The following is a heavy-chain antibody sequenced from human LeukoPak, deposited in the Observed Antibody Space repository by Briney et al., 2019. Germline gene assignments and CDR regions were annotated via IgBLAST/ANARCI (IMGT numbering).Heavy chain of an antibody. CDR1: GGIFSNYD. CDR3: ARAPGNDAFEF. CDR2: IIPILGVA. D-gene: IGHD3-10*01. Sequence: AASVKVSCKASGGIFSNYDIRWVRQAPGQGLEWMGRIIPILGVANYAQKFQGRVSITADISTGTAYMELSSLRSEDTAVYFCARAPGNDAFEFWGQGTMVTGSS. J-gene: IGHJ3*01. V-gene: IGHV1-69*04.